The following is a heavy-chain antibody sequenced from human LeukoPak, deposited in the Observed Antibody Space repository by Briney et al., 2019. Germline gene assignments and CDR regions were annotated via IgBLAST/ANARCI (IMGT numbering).Heavy chain of an antibody. CDR3: ARISSWDY. CDR1: GFTFSCYA. J-gene: IGHJ4*02. V-gene: IGHV3-30-3*01. Sequence: GGSLRLSCAASGFTFSCYAMHWVRQAPGKGLEWVAIISYDGSNKYYADSVKGRFTISRDNSKNTLYLQMNSLRAEDTAVYYCARISSWDYWGQGTLVTVSS. D-gene: IGHD2-15*01. CDR2: ISYDGSNK.